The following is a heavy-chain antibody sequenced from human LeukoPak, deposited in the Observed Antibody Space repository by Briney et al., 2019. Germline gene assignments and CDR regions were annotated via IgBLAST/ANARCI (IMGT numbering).Heavy chain of an antibody. V-gene: IGHV5-51*01. D-gene: IGHD3-22*01. J-gene: IGHJ5*02. Sequence: GESLKISCKGSGYSFTSYWIGWVRQMPGKGLEWMGIIYPGDSDTRYSPSFQGQVTISADKSISTAYLQWSSPKASDTAMYYCATSSYYDSSGPLGWFDPWGQGTLVTVSS. CDR1: GYSFTSYW. CDR2: IYPGDSDT. CDR3: ATSSYYDSSGPLGWFDP.